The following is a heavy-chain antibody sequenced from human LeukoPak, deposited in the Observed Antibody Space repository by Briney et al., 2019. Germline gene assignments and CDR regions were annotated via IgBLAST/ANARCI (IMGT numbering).Heavy chain of an antibody. CDR1: GFTFSSYE. CDR2: SSGSGSTI. Sequence: PGGSLRLSCAASGFTFSSYEMNWVRQAPGKGLEWVSHSSGSGSTIYYAGSVKGRFTIARDNAKNSVYLQMNSLRAEDTAVYYCARGSLHSAYGFDYWGQGTLVTVSS. D-gene: IGHD5-12*01. V-gene: IGHV3-48*03. J-gene: IGHJ4*02. CDR3: ARGSLHSAYGFDY.